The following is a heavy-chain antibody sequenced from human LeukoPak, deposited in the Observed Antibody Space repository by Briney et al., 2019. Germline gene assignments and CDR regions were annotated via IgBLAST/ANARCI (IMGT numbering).Heavy chain of an antibody. V-gene: IGHV4-38-2*02. J-gene: IGHJ5*02. CDR2: IYPTGST. D-gene: IGHD3-10*01. CDR1: GYSISSGYY. Sequence: PSETLSLTCTVSGYSISSGYYWGWIRQPPGKGLEWIGNIYPTGSTYYNPSLKSRVTISVDTSKNQFSLKLSSVTAADTALYYCASHYYYGAGSYYNRWFDPWGQGTLVTVSS. CDR3: ASHYYYGAGSYYNRWFDP.